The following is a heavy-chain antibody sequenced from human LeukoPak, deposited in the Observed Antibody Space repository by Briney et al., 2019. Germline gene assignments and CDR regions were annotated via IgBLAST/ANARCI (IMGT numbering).Heavy chain of an antibody. CDR3: AKTLRAYYYDSSGLRGWYFDL. D-gene: IGHD3-22*01. V-gene: IGHV3-30-3*02. CDR1: GLTFSSYA. CDR2: VSYDGSNK. Sequence: TGGSLRLFCAASGLTFSSYAMHWVRQAPGKGLEWVALVSYDGSNKYCADSVKGRFTISRDNSKNTLYLQMNSLRAEDTAVYYCAKTLRAYYYDSSGLRGWYFDLWGRGTLVTVSS. J-gene: IGHJ2*01.